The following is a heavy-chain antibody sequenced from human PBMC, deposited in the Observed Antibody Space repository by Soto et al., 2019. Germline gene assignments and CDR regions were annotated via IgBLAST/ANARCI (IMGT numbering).Heavy chain of an antibody. Sequence: QITLKESGPTLVKPTQTLTLTCTFSGFSLSTSGGGVGWIRQPPGKALEWLALTYWDDDKRYSPSLKSRLTXAXVPSKHQVVLTMTNVEPLDTATYYCAHRPRPVYVDYRGQGTLVTVFS. J-gene: IGHJ4*02. CDR1: GFSLSTSGGG. V-gene: IGHV2-5*02. CDR2: TYWDDDK. CDR3: AHRPRPVYVDY.